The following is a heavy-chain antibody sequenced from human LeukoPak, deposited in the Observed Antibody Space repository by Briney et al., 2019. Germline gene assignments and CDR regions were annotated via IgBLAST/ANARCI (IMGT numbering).Heavy chain of an antibody. CDR3: ARPTGYYDIGWFDP. Sequence: PSETLSLTCTVSGGSISSSSYYWGWIRQPPGKGLEWIGSIYYSGSTYYNPSLKSRVTISVDTSKNQFSLKLSSVTAADTAVYYCARPTGYYDIGWFDPWGQGTLVTVSS. D-gene: IGHD3-22*01. V-gene: IGHV4-39*01. J-gene: IGHJ5*02. CDR1: GGSISSSSYY. CDR2: IYYSGST.